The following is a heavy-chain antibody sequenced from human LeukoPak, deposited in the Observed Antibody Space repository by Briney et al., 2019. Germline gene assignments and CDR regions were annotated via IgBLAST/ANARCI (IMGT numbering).Heavy chain of an antibody. CDR1: GFTFSNYW. J-gene: IGHJ4*02. V-gene: IGHV3-7*04. CDR3: ARDIYGGHDN. D-gene: IGHD2-21*01. Sequence: AGGSLRLSCAASGFTFSNYWMSWVRQAPGKGLEWVANINQDGSEKSYVDSVESRFTISRDNAKKSLYLHVNSLRAEDTAVYYCARDIYGGHDNWGQGTLLTVSS. CDR2: INQDGSEK.